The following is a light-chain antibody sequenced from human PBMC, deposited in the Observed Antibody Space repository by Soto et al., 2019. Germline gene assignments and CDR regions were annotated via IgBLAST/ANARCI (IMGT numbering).Light chain of an antibody. J-gene: IGLJ2*01. V-gene: IGLV2-14*03. CDR1: SSDIGAYNF. Sequence: QSALTQPASVSGSPGQSITISCTGTSSDIGAYNFVSWYQQHPGKAPKLMLYDVNIRPSGVSNRFSGSKSGNRASLTISGLQAEDDADYYCTSLTTSTTMIFGGGTKVTV. CDR2: DVN. CDR3: TSLTTSTTMI.